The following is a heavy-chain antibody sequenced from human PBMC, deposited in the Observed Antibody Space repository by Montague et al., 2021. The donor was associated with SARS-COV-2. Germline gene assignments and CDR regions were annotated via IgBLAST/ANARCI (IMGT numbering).Heavy chain of an antibody. D-gene: IGHD3-16*01. V-gene: IGHV4-59*01. J-gene: IGHJ2*01. CDR1: VSWNSGAD. CDR3: AREFRIELWQTNWYFGL. CDR2: FCHSRDT. Sequence: SETLSLTCTGLVSWNSGADRKCIRLNSSHERESFADFCHSRDTKYNPSLKSRATISVDTSKNHFALRLSSVTAADTAAYHCAREFRIELWQTNWYFGLWGRGTLVTVSS.